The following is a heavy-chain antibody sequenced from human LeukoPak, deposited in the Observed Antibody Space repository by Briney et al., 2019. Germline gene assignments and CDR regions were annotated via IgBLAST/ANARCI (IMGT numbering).Heavy chain of an antibody. CDR1: GFTFSTYA. J-gene: IGHJ4*02. Sequence: PGGSLRLSCSASGFTFSTYAMHWVRQAPGKGLQYISTINNDGRSTYYADSVKGRFTISRDNPKNTLYLQMTSLRVEDTAVYYCVKGSMAAAGDILSSSFDYWGQGTLVTVSS. CDR2: INNDGRST. D-gene: IGHD6-13*01. V-gene: IGHV3-64D*06. CDR3: VKGSMAAAGDILSSSFDY.